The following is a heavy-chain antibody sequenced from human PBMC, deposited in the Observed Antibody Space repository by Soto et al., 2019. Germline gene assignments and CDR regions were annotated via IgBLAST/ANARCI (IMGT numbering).Heavy chain of an antibody. J-gene: IGHJ6*02. D-gene: IGHD6-6*01. CDR2: ISGSGGST. Sequence: LRLSCAASGFTFSSYAMSWVRQAPGKGLEWVSAISGSGGSTYYADSVKGRFTISRDNSKNTLYLQMNSLRAEDTAVYYCAKDLGSSDYYYYGMDVWGQGTTVTVSS. CDR3: AKDLGSSDYYYYGMDV. V-gene: IGHV3-23*01. CDR1: GFTFSSYA.